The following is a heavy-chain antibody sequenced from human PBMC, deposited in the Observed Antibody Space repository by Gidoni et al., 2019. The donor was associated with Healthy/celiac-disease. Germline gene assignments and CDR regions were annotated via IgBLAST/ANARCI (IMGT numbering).Heavy chain of an antibody. Sequence: QVQLVESGGGLVKPGGSLRLSCAASGFTFRDYYMSWIRQAPGKGLEWVSYISSSSSYTNYADSVKGRFTISRDNAKNSLYLQMNSLRAEDTAVYYCARPWPSEEYYYGMDVWGQGTTVTVSS. CDR1: GFTFRDYY. D-gene: IGHD5-12*01. V-gene: IGHV3-11*06. CDR3: ARPWPSEEYYYGMDV. CDR2: ISSSSSYT. J-gene: IGHJ6*02.